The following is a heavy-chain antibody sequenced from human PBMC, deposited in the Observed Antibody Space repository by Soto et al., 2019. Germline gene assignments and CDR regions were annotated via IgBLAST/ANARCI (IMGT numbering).Heavy chain of an antibody. CDR3: AHKGFGSWTNFGL. CDR1: GFSLSTTGVG. V-gene: IGHV2-5*02. Sequence: QITLKESGPTLVKPTQTLTLTCTFSGFSLSTTGVGGGWVRQPPGKALEWLGIIYWDDDKRHNPSLKSMLTITKDNSKNQVVLTMTNMDRVDTAKYYCAHKGFGSWTNFGLWGRGTLVTVSS. J-gene: IGHJ2*01. CDR2: IYWDDDK. D-gene: IGHD2-15*01.